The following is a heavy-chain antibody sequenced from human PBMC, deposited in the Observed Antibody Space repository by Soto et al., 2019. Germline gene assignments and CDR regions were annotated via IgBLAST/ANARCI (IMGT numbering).Heavy chain of an antibody. J-gene: IGHJ4*02. D-gene: IGHD3-3*01. CDR2: IYYSGST. CDR3: ARSLGRGALEYFDY. CDR1: GGSISSGGYY. V-gene: IGHV4-31*03. Sequence: QVQLQGSGPGLVKPSQTLSLTCTVSGGSISSGGYYWSWIRQPPGKVLEWIGYIYYSGSTYYNPSLKSRITISVDTSKNQFSLKLSSVTAADTAVYYCARSLGRGALEYFDYWGQGTLVTVSS.